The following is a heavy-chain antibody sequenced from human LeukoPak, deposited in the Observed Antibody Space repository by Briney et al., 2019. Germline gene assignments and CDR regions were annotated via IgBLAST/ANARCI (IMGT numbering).Heavy chain of an antibody. Sequence: GSLKISCKGSGYSFTSYWISWVPQMPGKGLEWIGGIDPSDSYTNYSPSFQGHVTISADKSISTAYLQWSSLKASDTAMYYCARLFDEPDPWGQGTLVTVSS. CDR1: GYSFTSYW. J-gene: IGHJ5*02. CDR3: ARLFDEPDP. CDR2: IDPSDSYT. V-gene: IGHV5-10-1*01.